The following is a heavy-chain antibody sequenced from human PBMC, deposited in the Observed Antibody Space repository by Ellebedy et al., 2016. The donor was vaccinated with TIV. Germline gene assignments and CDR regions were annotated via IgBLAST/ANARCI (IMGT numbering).Heavy chain of an antibody. V-gene: IGHV1-69*06. CDR1: GGTLSYA. Sequence: SVKVSXXASGGTLSYAISWVRLAPGQGLEWMGAIIPIFGTANYAQKFQGRVTITADKSTSTAYMELKSLRSEDTAVYYCAGDWPPSGATDFWGQGTQVTVSS. D-gene: IGHD4/OR15-4a*01. CDR3: AGDWPPSGATDF. J-gene: IGHJ4*02. CDR2: IIPIFGTA.